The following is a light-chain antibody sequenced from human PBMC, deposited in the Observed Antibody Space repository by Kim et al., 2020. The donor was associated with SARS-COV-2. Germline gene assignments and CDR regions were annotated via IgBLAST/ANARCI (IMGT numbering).Light chain of an antibody. CDR2: GAF. CDR3: QQYNSYPPT. CDR1: RIISNY. J-gene: IGKJ1*01. V-gene: IGKV1-16*01. Sequence: DIQMTQSPASLSASVGDRVAITCRASRIISNYLAWFHQKPGKPPKGLIYGAFTLQSGVPSRFSGTGYGTDYTLIINGLQPEDFGTYYCQQYNSYPPTFGQGTKVDIK.